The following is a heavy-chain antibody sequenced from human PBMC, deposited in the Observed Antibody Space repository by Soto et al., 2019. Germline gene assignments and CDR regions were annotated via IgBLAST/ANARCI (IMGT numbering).Heavy chain of an antibody. CDR3: TRTMTTAAFDI. V-gene: IGHV3-73*02. D-gene: IGHD4-17*01. CDR2: IRSKANSYAT. CDR1: GSPFSGSA. J-gene: IGHJ3*02. Sequence: EVQLVESGGGLVQPGGPRKLPCEASGSPFSGSAMTWVGQASGKGLEWVGRIRSKANSYATAYAASVKGRFTISRDDSKNTAYLQMNSLKTEDTAFYYCTRTMTTAAFDIWGQGTMVTVSS.